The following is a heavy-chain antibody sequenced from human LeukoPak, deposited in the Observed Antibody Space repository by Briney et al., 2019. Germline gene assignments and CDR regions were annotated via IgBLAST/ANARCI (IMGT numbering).Heavy chain of an antibody. V-gene: IGHV3-30-3*01. CDR2: ISYDGSNK. CDR1: GFTFSSYA. D-gene: IGHD3-22*01. Sequence: GGSLRHSCAASGFTFSSYAMHWVRQAPGKGLEWVAVISYDGSNKYYADSVKGRFTISRDNSKNTLYLQMNSLRAEDTAVYYCAKPRDKYDSSPPYYAMDVWGQGTPVTVSS. J-gene: IGHJ6*02. CDR3: AKPRDKYDSSPPYYAMDV.